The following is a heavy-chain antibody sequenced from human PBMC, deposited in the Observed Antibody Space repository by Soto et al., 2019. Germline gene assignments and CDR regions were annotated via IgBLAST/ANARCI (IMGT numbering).Heavy chain of an antibody. D-gene: IGHD2-21*02. CDR3: ARQNHGGDSTYLDY. CDR1: GYSFTSYW. Sequence: GESLKISCKGSGYSFTSYWIGWVRQMPGKGLEWMGIIYPADSDTRYSPSFQGQVTISADRSLNTAYLHFSSLQASDTAIYFCARQNHGGDSTYLDYWGQGALVTVSS. J-gene: IGHJ4*02. CDR2: IYPADSDT. V-gene: IGHV5-51*01.